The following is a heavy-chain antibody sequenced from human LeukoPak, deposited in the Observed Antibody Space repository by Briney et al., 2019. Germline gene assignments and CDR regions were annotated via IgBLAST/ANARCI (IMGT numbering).Heavy chain of an antibody. V-gene: IGHV3-30-3*01. CDR2: ISYDGSNK. CDR1: GFTFSSYA. D-gene: IGHD1-1*01. J-gene: IGHJ4*02. Sequence: GGSLRLSCAASGFTFSSYAMHWVRQAPGKGLEWVAVISYDGSNKYYADSVKGRFTISRDNSKNTLYLQMNSLRAEDTAVYYCATTGSFDYWAREPWSPSPQ. CDR3: ATTGSFDY.